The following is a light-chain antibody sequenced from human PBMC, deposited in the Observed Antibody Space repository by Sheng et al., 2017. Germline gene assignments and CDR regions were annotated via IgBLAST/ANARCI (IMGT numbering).Light chain of an antibody. J-gene: IGKJ1*01. CDR1: QGVSSA. CDR2: HAS. CDR3: QQYPWT. Sequence: AIQLTQSPSSLSASVGDTVTITCRASQGVSSAVAWYQQKPGNSPKLLIYHASSLESGVPSRFSGSGSGADFTLTISSLQPEDFATYYCQQYPWTFGQGTKLEIK. V-gene: IGKV1-13*02.